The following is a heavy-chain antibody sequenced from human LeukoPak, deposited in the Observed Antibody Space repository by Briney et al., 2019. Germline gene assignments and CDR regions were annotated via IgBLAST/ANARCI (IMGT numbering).Heavy chain of an antibody. J-gene: IGHJ3*02. Sequence: SETLSLTCAVYGGSFSGYYWSWIRQPPGKGLEWIGEINHSGSTNYNPSLKSRVTISVDTSKNQFSLKLSSVTAADTAVYYCASTVATENAFDIWGQGTMVTVSS. V-gene: IGHV4-34*01. CDR2: INHSGST. CDR3: ASTVATENAFDI. CDR1: GGSFSGYY. D-gene: IGHD4-17*01.